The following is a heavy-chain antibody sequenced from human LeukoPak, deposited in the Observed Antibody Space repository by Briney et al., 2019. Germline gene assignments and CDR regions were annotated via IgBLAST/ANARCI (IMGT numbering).Heavy chain of an antibody. CDR2: VSAGGTT. CDR1: GDSISPYY. D-gene: IGHD6-19*01. Sequence: NPSETLSLTCTVSGDSISPYYWSWIRQSAEKGLQWIGRVSAGGTTDYNPSLKSRVTMSVDTSKTQFSLKMASVTAADTAVYYCSRGGGQWLIPDFDYWGQGLLVIVSS. J-gene: IGHJ4*02. CDR3: SRGGGQWLIPDFDY. V-gene: IGHV4-4*07.